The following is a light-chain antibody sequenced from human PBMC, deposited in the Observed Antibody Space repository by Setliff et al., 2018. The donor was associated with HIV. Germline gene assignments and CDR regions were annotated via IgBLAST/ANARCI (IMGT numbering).Light chain of an antibody. J-gene: IGLJ1*01. V-gene: IGLV2-23*01. CDR1: SGDVGRYNL. Sequence: QSALTQPASVSGSPGQSITISCTGTSGDVGRYNLVSWYQQQPGKPPKLMIYQSSTRPSGVPNRFSGSKSGNTASLTISGLQAEDEATGSNTYVFGTGTKVTVL. CDR2: QSS. CDR3: TYV.